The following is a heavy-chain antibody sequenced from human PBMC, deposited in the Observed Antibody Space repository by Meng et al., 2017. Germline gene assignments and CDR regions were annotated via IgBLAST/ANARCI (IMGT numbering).Heavy chain of an antibody. CDR1: GFTFSNYW. J-gene: IGHJ3*02. CDR2: ISSDGSNT. V-gene: IGHV3-74*01. Sequence: ETLSLTCAASGFTFSNYWMHWVRQAPGKGLVWVSRISSDGSNTNYADSVKGRFTISRDNAKNTVYLQMNSLRAEDTAVYYCARDLYSSSWHDAFDIWGQGTMVTVSS. CDR3: ARDLYSSSWHDAFDI. D-gene: IGHD6-13*01.